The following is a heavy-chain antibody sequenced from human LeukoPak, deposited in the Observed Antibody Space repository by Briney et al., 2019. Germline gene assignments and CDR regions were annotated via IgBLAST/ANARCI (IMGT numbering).Heavy chain of an antibody. J-gene: IGHJ6*03. Sequence: PGGSLRLSCAASGFTFSSYSMNWVRQAPGKGLEWVSSISSSSSYIYYADSVKGRFTISRDNAKNSLYLQMNSLRAEDTAVYYCARSPADTIFGVVPYMDVWGKGTTVTVSS. CDR3: ARSPADTIFGVVPYMDV. CDR1: GFTFSSYS. V-gene: IGHV3-21*01. D-gene: IGHD3-3*01. CDR2: ISSSSSYI.